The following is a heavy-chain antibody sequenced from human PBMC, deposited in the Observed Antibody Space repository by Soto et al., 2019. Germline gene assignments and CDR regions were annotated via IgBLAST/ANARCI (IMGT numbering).Heavy chain of an antibody. CDR3: ARERLLVAATHYYYYGMDV. V-gene: IGHV4-4*07. D-gene: IGHD2-15*01. Sequence: QVQLQESGPGLVKPSETLSLTCTVSGGSISSYYWSWIRQPAGKGLEWIGRIYTSGSTNYNPSLKSRVTMSVDTSKNQSSLKLSSVTAADTAVYYCARERLLVAATHYYYYGMDVWGQGTTVTVSS. CDR1: GGSISSYY. J-gene: IGHJ6*02. CDR2: IYTSGST.